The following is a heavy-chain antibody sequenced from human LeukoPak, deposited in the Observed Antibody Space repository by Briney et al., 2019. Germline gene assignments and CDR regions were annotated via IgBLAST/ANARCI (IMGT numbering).Heavy chain of an antibody. Sequence: ASVKVSCKASGYTFTSYDINWVRQATGQGLEWMGFKNPNSGRTGFAQKFQGRFTMTTDTSMSTAYMELSSLTSEDTAVYYCARGPVSSHGMDVWGQGTTVTVSS. V-gene: IGHV1-8*01. CDR1: GYTFTSYD. J-gene: IGHJ6*02. CDR2: KNPNSGRT. CDR3: ARGPVSSHGMDV.